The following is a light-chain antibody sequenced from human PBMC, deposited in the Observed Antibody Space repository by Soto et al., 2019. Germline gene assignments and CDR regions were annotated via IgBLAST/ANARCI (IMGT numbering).Light chain of an antibody. Sequence: DIPMTQSPSTLSASVGDRVTITCRASQSIRNWLAWYQQKPGKAPKLLIYDASSLETGVPSRFSGSGSGTEFTLTISSLQPDDFATYYCQQYNSYSPWTFGQGTKVEIK. CDR2: DAS. J-gene: IGKJ1*01. CDR3: QQYNSYSPWT. CDR1: QSIRNW. V-gene: IGKV1-5*01.